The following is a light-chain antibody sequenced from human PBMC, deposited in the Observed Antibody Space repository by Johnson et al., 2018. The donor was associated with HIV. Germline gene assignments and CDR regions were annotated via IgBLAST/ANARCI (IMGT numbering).Light chain of an antibody. Sequence: VLTQPPSVSAAPGQKVTISCSGSSSNIGNNYVSWYQQLPGTAPKLLIYENNKRPSGIPDRFSGSKSGTSATLGITGLQTGDEADYYCGTWDNSLIAYVFGTGTKVTVL. V-gene: IGLV1-51*02. CDR3: GTWDNSLIAYV. J-gene: IGLJ1*01. CDR1: SSNIGNNY. CDR2: ENN.